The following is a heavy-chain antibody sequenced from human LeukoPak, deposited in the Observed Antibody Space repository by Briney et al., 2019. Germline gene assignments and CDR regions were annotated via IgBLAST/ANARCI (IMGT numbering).Heavy chain of an antibody. CDR2: IYYSGST. V-gene: IGHV4-39*07. Sequence: SETLSLTCTVSGGSISSSSYYWGWIRQPPGTGLEWIGSIYYSGSTYYNPSLKSRVTISVDTSKNQFSLKLSSVTAADTAVYYCAREGSDSSGYYPDYWGQGTLVTVSS. CDR1: GGSISSSSYY. J-gene: IGHJ4*02. CDR3: AREGSDSSGYYPDY. D-gene: IGHD3-22*01.